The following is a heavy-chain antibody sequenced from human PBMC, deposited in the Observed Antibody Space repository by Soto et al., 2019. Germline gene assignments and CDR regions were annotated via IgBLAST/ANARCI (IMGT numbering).Heavy chain of an antibody. Sequence: EVQLLESGGGLVNPGGSLRLSCAASTFSFTNSAMSWVRQAPGKGLEWVSAISGSGTDTYYADSVKGRFIISRDRSNNTVYLQMNRLTPQDTATYLCVREPISMVRANNWFDPWGQGTLVIVSS. CDR1: TFSFTNSA. J-gene: IGHJ5*02. D-gene: IGHD3-10*01. CDR3: VREPISMVRANNWFDP. V-gene: IGHV3-23*01. CDR2: ISGSGTDT.